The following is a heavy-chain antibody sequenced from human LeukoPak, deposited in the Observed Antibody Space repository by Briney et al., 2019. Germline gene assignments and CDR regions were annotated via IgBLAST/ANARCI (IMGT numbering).Heavy chain of an antibody. CDR2: ISAYNGNT. CDR3: ARDLTY. CDR1: GYTFTSYG. V-gene: IGHV1-18*01. Sequence: ASVKVTCKASGYTFTSYGIIWVRQAPGQGLEWMGWISAYNGNTDYSQNLQGRVTMTTDTSTNTAYMELRSLRSDDTAVYYCARDLTYWGQGTLVTVSS. J-gene: IGHJ4*02.